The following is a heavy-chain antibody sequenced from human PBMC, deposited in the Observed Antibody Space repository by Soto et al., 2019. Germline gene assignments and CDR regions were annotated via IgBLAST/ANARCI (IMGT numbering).Heavy chain of an antibody. V-gene: IGHV1-69*01. Sequence: QVQLVQSGAEVKKPGSSVKVSCKASGGTFSSYAISWVRQAPGQGLEWMGGIIPIFGTANYAQKFQGRVTITADESTSTAYMELSSLRSEDTAVYYCARGGLTIFGVVIPYYYYGMDVRGQGTTVTVSS. CDR1: GGTFSSYA. J-gene: IGHJ6*02. CDR2: IIPIFGTA. D-gene: IGHD3-3*01. CDR3: ARGGLTIFGVVIPYYYYGMDV.